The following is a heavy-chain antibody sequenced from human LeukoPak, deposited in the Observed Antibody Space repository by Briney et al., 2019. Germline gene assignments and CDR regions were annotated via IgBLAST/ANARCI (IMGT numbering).Heavy chain of an antibody. Sequence: SETLSLTCTVSGGSVSSGTYYWSWIRQPPGEGLEWIWYIYYSGSTNYNPSLKSRVTISVDTSKNQFSLKQSSVTAADTAVYYCARVEWFGELSPFDIWGQGTMVTVSS. CDR1: GGSVSSGTYY. CDR2: IYYSGST. V-gene: IGHV4-61*01. D-gene: IGHD3-10*01. CDR3: ARVEWFGELSPFDI. J-gene: IGHJ3*02.